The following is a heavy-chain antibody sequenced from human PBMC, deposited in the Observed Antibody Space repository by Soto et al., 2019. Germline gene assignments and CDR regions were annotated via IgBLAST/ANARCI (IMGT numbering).Heavy chain of an antibody. D-gene: IGHD4-17*01. CDR3: ARDRDYGGNSGSGMGYYYYGMDV. V-gene: IGHV4-59*01. Sequence: SETLSLTCTVSGSSISSYYWSWIRQPPGKGLEWIGHIYYSGSTNYNPSLKSRVTISVDTSKNQFSLKLSSVTAADTAVYYCARDRDYGGNSGSGMGYYYYGMDVWGQGTTVTVSS. J-gene: IGHJ6*02. CDR2: IYYSGST. CDR1: GSSISSYY.